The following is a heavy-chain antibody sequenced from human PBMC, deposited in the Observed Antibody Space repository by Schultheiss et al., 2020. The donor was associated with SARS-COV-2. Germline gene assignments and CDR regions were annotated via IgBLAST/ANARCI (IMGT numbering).Heavy chain of an antibody. V-gene: IGHV4-34*01. CDR3: ARVAPGGIR. Sequence: SETLSLTCTVSGGSISSYYWSWIRQPPGKGLEWIGEINHSGSTNYNPSLKSRVTISVDTSKNQFSLKLSSVTAADTAVYYCARVAPGGIRWGQGTLVTVSS. J-gene: IGHJ4*02. CDR2: INHSGST. CDR1: GGSISSYY. D-gene: IGHD3-16*01.